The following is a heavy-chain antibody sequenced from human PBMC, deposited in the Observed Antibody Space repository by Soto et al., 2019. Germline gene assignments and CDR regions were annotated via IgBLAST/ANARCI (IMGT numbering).Heavy chain of an antibody. CDR1: GFTFSSYA. V-gene: IGHV3-23*01. CDR2: ISGSGGST. D-gene: IGHD3-22*01. CDR3: AKVNYDSSGYYSDFGY. Sequence: GGSLRLSCAASGFTFSSYAMSWVRQAPGKGLEWVSAISGSGGSTYYADSVKGRFTISRDNSKNTLYLQMNSLRAEDTAVYYCAKVNYDSSGYYSDFGYWGQGTLVTVSS. J-gene: IGHJ4*02.